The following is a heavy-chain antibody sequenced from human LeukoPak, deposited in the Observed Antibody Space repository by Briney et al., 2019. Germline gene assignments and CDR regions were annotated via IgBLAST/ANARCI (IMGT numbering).Heavy chain of an antibody. CDR2: IYYSVST. V-gene: IGHV4-59*01. D-gene: IGHD2-2*01. Sequence: NPSETFSLNCRVAGGSIRSNYWSWIRQRPGKWRAWIGYIYYSVSTNYNPSLQSRVTISVDTSRTQFSLTLSSVTAADTAVYYCAIGLPNEDAFDIWGQGKMVTVSS. CDR1: GGSIRSNY. J-gene: IGHJ3*02. CDR3: AIGLPNEDAFDI.